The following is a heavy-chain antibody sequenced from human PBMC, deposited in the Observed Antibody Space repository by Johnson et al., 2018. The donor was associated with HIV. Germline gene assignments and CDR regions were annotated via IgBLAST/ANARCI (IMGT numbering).Heavy chain of an antibody. CDR3: ANEVYAFDI. J-gene: IGHJ3*02. V-gene: IGHV3-23*04. D-gene: IGHD2-8*01. Sequence: MLLVESGGGLEQPGRSLRLSCAASGFTFDDYAMHWVRQTPGKGLEWVSYISSSGGSTYYADSVKGRFTISRDNSKNTLYLQMNSLRAEDTAVYYCANEVYAFDIWGQGTMVTVS. CDR2: ISSSGGST. CDR1: GFTFDDYA.